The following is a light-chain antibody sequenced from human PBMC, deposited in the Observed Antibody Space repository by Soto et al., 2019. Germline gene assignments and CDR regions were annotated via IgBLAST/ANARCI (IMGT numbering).Light chain of an antibody. Sequence: QSALTQPPSASGSPGQSVTISCTGSSSDVGGYEYVSWYQQHPGKAPKLIIYEVIKRPSGVPDRFSGSKSGNTASLTVSGLQAEDEADYYCQSYDSTLSGSRVFGGGTQLTVL. J-gene: IGLJ3*02. CDR1: SSDVGGYEY. CDR2: EVI. V-gene: IGLV2-8*01. CDR3: QSYDSTLSGSRV.